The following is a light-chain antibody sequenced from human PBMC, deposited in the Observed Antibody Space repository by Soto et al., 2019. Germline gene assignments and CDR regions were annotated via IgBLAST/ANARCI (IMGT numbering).Light chain of an antibody. CDR3: QQYGDSPLT. Sequence: EIVLTQSPGTVSLSPGERATLSCRASQSVTSSYLAWYQQKPGQAPRLLIYGVSSRATGIPDRFSGSGAGKDFHLNISRLEAEDFAVYYCQQYGDSPLTFGGGTKVEIK. J-gene: IGKJ4*01. CDR2: GVS. CDR1: QSVTSSY. V-gene: IGKV3-20*01.